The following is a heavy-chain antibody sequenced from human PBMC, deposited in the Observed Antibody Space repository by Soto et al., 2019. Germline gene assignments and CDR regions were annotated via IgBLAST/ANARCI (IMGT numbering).Heavy chain of an antibody. V-gene: IGHV4-59*01. J-gene: IGHJ4*02. CDR2: IYYSGST. Sequence: QVQLQESGPGLVKPSETLSLTCTVSGGSISSYYWSWIRQPPGKGLEWIGYIYYSGSTNYNPSLKSRVTISVDTSKNQFSLKLSSVTAADTAVYYCASYDFWSGYKVFDYWGQGTLVTVSS. CDR1: GGSISSYY. CDR3: ASYDFWSGYKVFDY. D-gene: IGHD3-3*01.